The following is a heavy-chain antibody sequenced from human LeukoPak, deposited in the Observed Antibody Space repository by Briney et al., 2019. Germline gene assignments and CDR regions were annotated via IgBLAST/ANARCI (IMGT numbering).Heavy chain of an antibody. Sequence: DPGGSLRLSCAASGFTFSSYAMSWVRQAPGKGLEWVSAISGSGGSTYYADSVKGRFTISRDNSKNTLYLQMNSLRAEDTAVYYCAKDRGITIFPTLADYWGQGTLVAVSS. V-gene: IGHV3-23*01. CDR2: ISGSGGST. CDR3: AKDRGITIFPTLADY. CDR1: GFTFSSYA. J-gene: IGHJ4*02. D-gene: IGHD3-9*01.